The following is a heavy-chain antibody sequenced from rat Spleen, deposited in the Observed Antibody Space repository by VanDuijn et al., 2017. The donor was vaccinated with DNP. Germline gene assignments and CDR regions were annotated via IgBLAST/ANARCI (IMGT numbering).Heavy chain of an antibody. CDR1: GFAFSDFY. J-gene: IGHJ4*01. Sequence: EVQLVESGGDLVQPGRSLKLSCAASGFAFSDFYMAWVRQAPTKGLEWVASIRYDGGSTDYRDSVKGRFTISRDNAKSTLYLQMDSLRSEETATYYCARHGEVHLRYAMDAWGQGTSVTVSS. D-gene: IGHD1-5*01. V-gene: IGHV5-7*01. CDR3: ARHGEVHLRYAMDA. CDR2: IRYDGGST.